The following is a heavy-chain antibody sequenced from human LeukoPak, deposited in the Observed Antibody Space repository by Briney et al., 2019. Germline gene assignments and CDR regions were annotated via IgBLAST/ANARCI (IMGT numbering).Heavy chain of an antibody. CDR3: ARLLWFGVEPSFAP. J-gene: IGHJ5*02. D-gene: IGHD3-10*01. CDR1: GGSISSYY. V-gene: IGHV4-4*07. CDR2: IYTSGST. Sequence: SETLSLTCTVSGGSISSYYWSWIRQPAGKGLEWIGRIYTSGSTNYNPSLKSRVTMSVDTSKNQFSLKLSSVTAADTAVYYCARLLWFGVEPSFAPWGQGTLVTVSS.